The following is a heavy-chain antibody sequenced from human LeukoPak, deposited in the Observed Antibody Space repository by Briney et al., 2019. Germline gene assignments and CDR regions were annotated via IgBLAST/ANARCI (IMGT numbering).Heavy chain of an antibody. J-gene: IGHJ4*02. CDR3: AKDVYGDYGGPDY. CDR1: GFTLSTYA. Sequence: GGSLRLSCAASGFTLSTYAMSWVRQAPGKGLEWVSSIRASDGSTYYADSVKGRFAISRDNSKNTLYLQMNSLRAEDSAMYYCAKDVYGDYGGPDYWGQGTLVTVSP. D-gene: IGHD4-17*01. CDR2: IRASDGST. V-gene: IGHV3-23*01.